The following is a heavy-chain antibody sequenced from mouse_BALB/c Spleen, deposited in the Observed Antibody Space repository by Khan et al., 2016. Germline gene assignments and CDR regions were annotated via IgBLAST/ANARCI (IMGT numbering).Heavy chain of an antibody. CDR2: INPSNGGT. CDR3: TRGGGSSLYWYFDV. Sequence: QVQLQQPGAELVKPGASVKLSCKASGYTFTSYYMYWVKQRPGQGLEWIGGINPSNGGTNFNEKFKNKATLTVDKSSSTAYMQLSSLTSEDSAVYYCTRGGGSSLYWYFDVWGAGTTVTVSS. J-gene: IGHJ1*01. CDR1: GYTFTSYY. D-gene: IGHD1-1*01. V-gene: IGHV1S81*02.